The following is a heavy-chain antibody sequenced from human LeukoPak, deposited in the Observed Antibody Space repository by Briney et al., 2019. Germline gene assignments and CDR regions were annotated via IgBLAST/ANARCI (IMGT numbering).Heavy chain of an antibody. CDR1: GLRSSSYW. Sequence: PGGSLRLSCAASGLRSSSYWMSWVRQAPGKGPEWVANINQDGSEENYVDSAKGRFTISRDGAKNSVSLQMNSLRDEDTAVYYCAIAVGWELGYRGQGTLVTVSS. J-gene: IGHJ4*02. CDR3: AIAVGWELGY. CDR2: INQDGSEE. D-gene: IGHD1-26*01. V-gene: IGHV3-7*01.